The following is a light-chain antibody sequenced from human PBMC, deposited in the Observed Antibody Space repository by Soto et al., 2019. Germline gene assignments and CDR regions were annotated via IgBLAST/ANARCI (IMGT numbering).Light chain of an antibody. J-gene: IGLJ3*02. CDR3: QSYDSSLSGWV. CDR2: GNS. V-gene: IGLV1-40*01. Sequence: QSVLTQPPSVSGAPGQRVTISCTGSSSNIGAGYDVHWYQQLPGTAPKLFIFGNSNRPSGVPDRFSGSKSGTSASLAIIGLQAEDEADYYCQSYDSSLSGWVFGGGTKLTVL. CDR1: SSNIGAGYD.